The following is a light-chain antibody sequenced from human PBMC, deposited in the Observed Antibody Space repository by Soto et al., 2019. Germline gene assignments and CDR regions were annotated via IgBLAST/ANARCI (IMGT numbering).Light chain of an antibody. Sequence: AIRMTQSPSSFSASRGDRVTITCRASQGISSDLAWYQQKPGKAPKLLIYAASTLQSGVPSRFSGSGSGTDFTLTISCLQSEAFATYYCQQYYSYPFTFGPGTKVEIK. CDR2: AAS. CDR1: QGISSD. J-gene: IGKJ3*01. CDR3: QQYYSYPFT. V-gene: IGKV1-8*01.